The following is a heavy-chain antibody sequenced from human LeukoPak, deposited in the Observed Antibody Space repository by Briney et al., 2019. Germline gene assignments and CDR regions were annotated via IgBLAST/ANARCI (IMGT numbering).Heavy chain of an antibody. CDR2: ISGYNGNT. J-gene: IGHJ4*02. CDR3: VRELGGTYSIDY. D-gene: IGHD6-19*01. Sequence: ASAKVSCKASGYTFNSYGISWVRQAPGQGLEWMGWISGYNGNTNYAQKLQGRVTLTTDTSTSTAYMELRSLGSDDTAVYYCVRELGGTYSIDYWGQGALVTVSS. V-gene: IGHV1-18*01. CDR1: GYTFNSYG.